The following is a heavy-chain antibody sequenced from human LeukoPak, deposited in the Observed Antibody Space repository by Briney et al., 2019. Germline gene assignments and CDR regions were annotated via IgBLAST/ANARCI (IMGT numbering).Heavy chain of an antibody. D-gene: IGHD3-22*01. CDR3: TALVVVTYFDY. CDR1: GFTFSNAC. V-gene: IGHV3-15*01. J-gene: IGHJ4*02. CDR2: IKSKTDGGTT. Sequence: GGSLRLSCAASGFTFSNACMSWVRQAPAKGLGWVGRIKSKTDGGTTDYAAPVKGRFTILRDDSKNTLYLQMNSLKTEDTAVYYCTALVVVTYFDYWGQGTLVTVSS.